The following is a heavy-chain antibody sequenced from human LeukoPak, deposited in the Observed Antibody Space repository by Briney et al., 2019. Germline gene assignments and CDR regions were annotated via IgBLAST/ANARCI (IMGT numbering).Heavy chain of an antibody. D-gene: IGHD4-17*01. CDR1: GFTFSSYS. V-gene: IGHV3-21*06. CDR2: ISSSSSYI. CDR3: ARRVYHDYGDYAPFDY. Sequence: GGSLRLSCAASGFTFSSYSMNWVRQAPGKGLEWVSSISSSSSYIYYADSVKGRFTISRDNAKNSLYLQMNSLRAEDTAVYYCARRVYHDYGDYAPFDYWGQGTLVTVSS. J-gene: IGHJ4*02.